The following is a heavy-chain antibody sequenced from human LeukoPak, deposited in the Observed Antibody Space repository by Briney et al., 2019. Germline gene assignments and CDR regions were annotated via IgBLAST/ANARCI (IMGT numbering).Heavy chain of an antibody. J-gene: IGHJ4*02. Sequence: GGSLRLSCAASGFTFSSYEMNWVRQAPGKGLEWVANIKQDGSEKYYVDSVKGRFTISRDNAKNSLYLQMNSLRAEDTAVYYCARERGGYSSSWPHYYFDYWGQGTLVTVSS. CDR2: IKQDGSEK. V-gene: IGHV3-7*01. CDR3: ARERGGYSSSWPHYYFDY. CDR1: GFTFSSYE. D-gene: IGHD6-13*01.